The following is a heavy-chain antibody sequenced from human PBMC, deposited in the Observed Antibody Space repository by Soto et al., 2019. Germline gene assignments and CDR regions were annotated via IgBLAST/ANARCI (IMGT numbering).Heavy chain of an antibody. Sequence: PGGSLRLSCAVSGFTFSNYAMTWVRQAPGKGLEWISSISGSGFKKYYADSVKGRFTISRDNSKSTVYLELNNLSAEDTAVYHCAKNQGVELVPLATVDWFDPWGQGSVVTVSS. V-gene: IGHV3-23*01. J-gene: IGHJ5*02. CDR3: AKNQGVELVPLATVDWFDP. CDR2: ISGSGFKK. CDR1: GFTFSNYA. D-gene: IGHD1-26*01.